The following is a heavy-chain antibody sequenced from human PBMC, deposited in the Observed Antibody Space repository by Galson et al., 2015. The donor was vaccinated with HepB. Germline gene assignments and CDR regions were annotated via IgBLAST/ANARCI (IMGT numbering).Heavy chain of an antibody. Sequence: SLRLSCAASGFTLSNYAMTWVRQAPGKGLEWVSTISRSGDTTYYAASVKGRFTISRDNSKSTLYLQMNSLRAEDTAVYYCAKFFRRWELPDWYFDLWGRGTLVTVSS. CDR1: GFTLSNYA. CDR3: AKFFRRWELPDWYFDL. CDR2: ISRSGDTT. D-gene: IGHD1-26*01. V-gene: IGHV3-23*01. J-gene: IGHJ2*01.